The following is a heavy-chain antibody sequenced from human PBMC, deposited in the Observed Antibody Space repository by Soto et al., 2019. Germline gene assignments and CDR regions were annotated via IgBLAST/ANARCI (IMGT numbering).Heavy chain of an antibody. CDR3: ARDGPIAAAGLAPYFVY. Sequence: GGSLRLSCAASGLMFSNYWMSWVRQAPGKGLEWVANIKEDGSEKNYVDSVKGRFTISRDNAKNSLYLQMNSLRAEDTAVYYYARDGPIAAAGLAPYFVYWGQGTLVTVSS. D-gene: IGHD6-13*01. CDR1: GLMFSNYW. V-gene: IGHV3-7*01. CDR2: IKEDGSEK. J-gene: IGHJ4*02.